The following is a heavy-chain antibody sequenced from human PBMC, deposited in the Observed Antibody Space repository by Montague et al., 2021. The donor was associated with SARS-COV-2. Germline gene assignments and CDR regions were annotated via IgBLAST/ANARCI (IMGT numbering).Heavy chain of an antibody. CDR2: IHHSGTT. Sequence: SETLSLTCTVSGFSIGSDDYWGWIRQPPGKGLEWIGIIHHSGTTYYNPXXQRQLTMSIDTSTDQSSLRPTFVTAAATAVFFCVREKAGGIRNVFDIWGQGTTVTDSS. J-gene: IGHJ3*02. CDR3: VREKAGGIRNVFDI. V-gene: IGHV4-38-2*02. CDR1: GFSIGSDDY.